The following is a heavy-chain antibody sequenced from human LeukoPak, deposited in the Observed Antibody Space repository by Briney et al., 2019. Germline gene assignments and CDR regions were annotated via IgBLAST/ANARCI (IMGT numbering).Heavy chain of an antibody. CDR1: GFTFSSYS. CDR2: ISSSSSYI. J-gene: IGHJ4*02. D-gene: IGHD3-22*01. Sequence: PGGSLRLSCAASGFTFSSYSMNWVRQAPGKGLEWVSSISSSSSYIDYADSVKGRFTISRDNAKNSLYLQMNSLRAEDTAVYYCASYDSSGPKDYWGQGTLVTVSS. V-gene: IGHV3-21*01. CDR3: ASYDSSGPKDY.